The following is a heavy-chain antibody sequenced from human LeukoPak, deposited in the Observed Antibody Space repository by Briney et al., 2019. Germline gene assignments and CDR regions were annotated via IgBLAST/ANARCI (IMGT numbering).Heavy chain of an antibody. CDR3: AKEKAIGTINYGLDV. J-gene: IGHJ6*02. CDR1: GFIFDTYG. V-gene: IGHV3-30*18. D-gene: IGHD1-1*01. CDR2: IAYDGSNQ. Sequence: GGSLRLSCAASGFIFDTYGMLWVRQAPGKGLEWVAVIAYDGSNQYHADSVKGRFTISRDNSKNTLYLQMNSLRGEDTAVYYCAKEKAIGTINYGLDVWGQGTTVTASS.